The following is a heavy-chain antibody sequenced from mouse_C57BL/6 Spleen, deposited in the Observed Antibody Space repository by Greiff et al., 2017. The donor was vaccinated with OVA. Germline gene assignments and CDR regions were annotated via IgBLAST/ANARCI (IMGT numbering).Heavy chain of an antibody. CDR2: IHPNSGST. CDR1: GYTFTSFW. J-gene: IGHJ2*01. D-gene: IGHD2-2*01. V-gene: IGHV1-64*01. CDR3: AKMVRYYVDY. Sequence: QVQLRQPGAELVKPGASVKLSCKASGYTFTSFWMHWVKQRPGLGLEWIGMIHPNSGSTNYNENLKSKATLTVDKASSTAYMQHSSLTSEDAAFDYGAKMVRYYVDYWGQGTTLTVSS.